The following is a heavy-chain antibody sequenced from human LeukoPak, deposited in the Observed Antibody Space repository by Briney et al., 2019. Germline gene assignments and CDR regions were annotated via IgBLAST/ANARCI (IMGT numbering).Heavy chain of an antibody. CDR2: VSGGGGTS. V-gene: IGHV3-23*01. CDR3: AKDIVNSGPRGYYAY. Sequence: GGSLRRSCAASGFTFCSYAMRWVRQAPGKGLEWVSYVSGGGGTSYYADSVKGRFTISGDSSMSTVYLQINRLRADDTAIYYCAKDIVNSGPRGYYAYWGQGTMVTVSS. CDR1: GFTFCSYA. J-gene: IGHJ4*02. D-gene: IGHD6-19*01.